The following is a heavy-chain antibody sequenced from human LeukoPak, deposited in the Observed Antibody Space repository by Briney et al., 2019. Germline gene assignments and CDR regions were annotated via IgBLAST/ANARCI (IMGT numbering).Heavy chain of an antibody. V-gene: IGHV1-2*02. CDR1: GYTFTGYY. CDR2: INPNSGGT. Sequence: VASVKVSCKASGYTFTGYYIHWVRQAPGQGLEWMGWINPNSGGTNYAQKFQGRVTMTRDTSISTAYMELSRLRSDDTAVYYCARLADCSSSSCRSFDYWGQGTLVTVSS. CDR3: ARLADCSSSSCRSFDY. J-gene: IGHJ4*02. D-gene: IGHD2-2*01.